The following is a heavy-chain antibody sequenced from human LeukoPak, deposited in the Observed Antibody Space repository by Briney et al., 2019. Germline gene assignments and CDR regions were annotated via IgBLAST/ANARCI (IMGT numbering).Heavy chain of an antibody. Sequence: ASVKVSCKASGYTFTSYDINWVRQATGQGLEWMGWMNPNSGNTGYAQKFQGRVTISRNTSINTAYMELSSLRSEDTAVYYCARMTVSGRDNWFDPWGQGTLVTVSS. J-gene: IGHJ5*02. CDR3: ARMTVSGRDNWFDP. V-gene: IGHV1-8*03. CDR1: GYTFTSYD. D-gene: IGHD6-19*01. CDR2: MNPNSGNT.